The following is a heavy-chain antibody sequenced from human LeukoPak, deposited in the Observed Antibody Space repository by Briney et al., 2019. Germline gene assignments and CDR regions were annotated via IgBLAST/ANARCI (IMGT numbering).Heavy chain of an antibody. V-gene: IGHV3-9*01. Sequence: GGSLRLSCAASGFTFDDYAMHWVRQAPGKGLGWDAGISWNSAGIGYADSVNGRFTISRDNAKNSLYLQMNSLRAEDTALYYCAKDQGYSSGWYEDAFDIWGQGTMVTVSS. D-gene: IGHD6-19*01. CDR3: AKDQGYSSGWYEDAFDI. CDR1: GFTFDDYA. J-gene: IGHJ3*02. CDR2: ISWNSAGI.